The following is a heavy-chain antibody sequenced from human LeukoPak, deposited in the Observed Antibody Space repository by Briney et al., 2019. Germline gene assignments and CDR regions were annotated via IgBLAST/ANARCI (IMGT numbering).Heavy chain of an antibody. D-gene: IGHD1-26*01. Sequence: GSSVKVSCKASGGTFSSYAISWVRQAPGQGLEWMGWINPNSGGTNYAQKFQGRVTMTRDTSISTAYMELSRLRSDDTAVYYCARHTMGASDNRYYFDYWGQGTLVTVSS. CDR1: GGTFSSYA. V-gene: IGHV1-2*02. CDR3: ARHTMGASDNRYYFDY. CDR2: INPNSGGT. J-gene: IGHJ4*02.